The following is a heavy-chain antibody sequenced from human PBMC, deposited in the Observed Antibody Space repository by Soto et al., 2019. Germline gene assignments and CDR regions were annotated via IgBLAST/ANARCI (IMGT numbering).Heavy chain of an antibody. CDR2: INHSGST. CDR3: ARASYAILSGWDAFDI. D-gene: IGHD3-9*01. V-gene: IGHV4-34*01. CDR1: GGSFSGYY. J-gene: IGHJ3*02. Sequence: QVQLQQWGAGVLKPSETLSLTCAVYGGSFSGYYWSWIRQPPGKGLEWIGEINHSGSTKYNPSLKSRVTISVDTSTNQFSLKLSCVAAADTSVYYCARASYAILSGWDAFDIWGQGTMVTVSS.